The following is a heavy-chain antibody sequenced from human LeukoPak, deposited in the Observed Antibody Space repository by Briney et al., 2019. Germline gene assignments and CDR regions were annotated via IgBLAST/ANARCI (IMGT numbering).Heavy chain of an antibody. D-gene: IGHD6-13*01. Sequence: GGSLRLSCAASGFTFSSYWMSWVRQAPGKGLEWVANIKQDGSEKYYVDSVKGRFTISRDNAKNSLYLQMNSLRAEDTAVYYCARDGWEGSSWYYYYYMDVWGKGTTVTVSS. V-gene: IGHV3-7*01. CDR2: IKQDGSEK. J-gene: IGHJ6*03. CDR1: GFTFSSYW. CDR3: ARDGWEGSSWYYYYYMDV.